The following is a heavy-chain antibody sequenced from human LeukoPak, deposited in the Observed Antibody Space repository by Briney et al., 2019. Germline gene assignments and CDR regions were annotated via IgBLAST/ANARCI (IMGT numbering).Heavy chain of an antibody. CDR2: NNYSGST. CDR3: ARLSTYYYGSGSPYWFDP. V-gene: IGHV4-39*01. J-gene: IGHJ5*02. D-gene: IGHD3-10*01. Sequence: SETLSLTCTVSGGSISSSSYYWGWIRQPPGKGLEWIGNNNYSGSTYYNPSLKSRVTISVDTSKNQFSLKLSSVTAADTAVYYCARLSTYYYGSGSPYWFDPWGQGTLVTVSS. CDR1: GGSISSSSYY.